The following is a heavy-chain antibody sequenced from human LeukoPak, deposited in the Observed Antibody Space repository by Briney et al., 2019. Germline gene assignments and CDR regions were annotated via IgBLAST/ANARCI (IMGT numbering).Heavy chain of an antibody. CDR1: GFTVSSNY. J-gene: IGHJ6*02. CDR3: ARDRRDILTGLPGGMDV. D-gene: IGHD3-9*01. Sequence: GGSLRLSCAASGFTVSSNYMSWVRQAPGKGLEWVSVIYSGGSTYYADSVKGRFTISRDNSKNTLYLQMNSLRAEDTAVCYCARDRRDILTGLPGGMDVWGQGTTVTVSS. CDR2: IYSGGST. V-gene: IGHV3-53*01.